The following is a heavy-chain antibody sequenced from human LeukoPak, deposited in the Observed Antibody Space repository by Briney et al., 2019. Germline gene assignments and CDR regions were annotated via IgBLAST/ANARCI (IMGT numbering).Heavy chain of an antibody. J-gene: IGHJ6*02. D-gene: IGHD6-13*01. CDR3: ARDPYSSSWSYGMDV. CDR1: GFTFSDYW. Sequence: QPGGSLSLSCTASGFTFSDYWMSWVRQTPEKGLEWVANIKQDGSEKVYLDSVKGPFTISRDNAQTSLYLHMNSLRAEDTAVYYCARDPYSSSWSYGMDVWGRGTTVTVSS. CDR2: IKQDGSEK. V-gene: IGHV3-7*05.